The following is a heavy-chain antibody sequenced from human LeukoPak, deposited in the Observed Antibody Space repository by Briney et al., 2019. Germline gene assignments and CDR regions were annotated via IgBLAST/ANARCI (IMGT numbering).Heavy chain of an antibody. CDR1: GGTFSRYA. D-gene: IGHD4-11*01. J-gene: IGHJ6*03. V-gene: IGHV1-69*05. CDR3: ARGQVTKAPYYYYMDV. Sequence: SSVKVSCKASGGTFSRYAISWVRQAPGQGLDWMGGIIPIFGTANYAQKFQGRVTITTDESTSTAYMELSSLRSEDTAVYYCARGQVTKAPYYYYMDVRGKGTTVTVSS. CDR2: IIPIFGTA.